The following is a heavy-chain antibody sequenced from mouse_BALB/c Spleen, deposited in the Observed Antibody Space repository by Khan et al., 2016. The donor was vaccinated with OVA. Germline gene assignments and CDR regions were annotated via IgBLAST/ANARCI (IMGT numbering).Heavy chain of an antibody. CDR1: GYSITSGYG. Sequence: EVQLVESGPGLVKPSQSLSLTCTVTGYSITSGYGWNWIRKFPGNKLEWMGYISYSGSTNYNPSLKSRTTITRDTSKNQFFLQLNSVATEDTATYYCARTARLKYWGQGTTLTVSS. J-gene: IGHJ2*01. D-gene: IGHD1-2*01. CDR2: ISYSGST. CDR3: ARTARLKY. V-gene: IGHV3-2*02.